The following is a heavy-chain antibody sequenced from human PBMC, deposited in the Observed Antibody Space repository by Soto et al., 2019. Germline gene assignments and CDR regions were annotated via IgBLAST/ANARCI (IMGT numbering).Heavy chain of an antibody. D-gene: IGHD3-16*01. CDR3: TTDSHWGIISPTHDH. V-gene: IGHV3-15*07. J-gene: IGHJ4*02. CDR1: GFIFSNAW. Sequence: GGSLRLSCAASGFIFSNAWINWVRQTPGKGLEWVGRVKSKTDGGTTDFAAPVKGRFAISRDDSKNMVYLEMNSLKTEDTAIYYCTTDSHWGIISPTHDHWGQGTLVTVSS. CDR2: VKSKTDGGTT.